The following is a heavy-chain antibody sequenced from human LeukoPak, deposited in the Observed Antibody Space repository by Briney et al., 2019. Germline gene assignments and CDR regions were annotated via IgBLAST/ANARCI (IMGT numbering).Heavy chain of an antibody. V-gene: IGHV3-7*01. CDR3: ALLGGRFDY. CDR2: IKQDGSEK. D-gene: IGHD1-26*01. J-gene: IGHJ4*02. CDR1: GFTFNTYR. Sequence: GGSLRLSCAASGFTFNTYRMTWVRQAPGKGPEWVANIKQDGSEKYYVDSVKGRFTISRDNAKNSLYLQMNSLRAEDTAVYYCALLGGRFDYWGQGTLVTVSS.